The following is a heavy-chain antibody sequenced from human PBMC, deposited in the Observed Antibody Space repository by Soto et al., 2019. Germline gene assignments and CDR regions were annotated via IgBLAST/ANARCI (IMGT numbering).Heavy chain of an antibody. D-gene: IGHD6-6*01. Sequence: SETLSLTCAVSGGSISSGGYSWSWIRQPPGKGLEWIGYIYHSGSTYYNPSLKSRVTISVDRSKNQFSLKLSSVTAADTAVYYGALSSSSMGWFDPWCQGIRVTASS. J-gene: IGHJ5*02. CDR1: GGSISSGGYS. V-gene: IGHV4-30-2*01. CDR3: ALSSSSMGWFDP. CDR2: IYHSGST.